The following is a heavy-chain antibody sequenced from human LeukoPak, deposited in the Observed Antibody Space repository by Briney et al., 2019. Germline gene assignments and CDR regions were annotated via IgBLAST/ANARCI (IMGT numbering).Heavy chain of an antibody. J-gene: IGHJ4*02. CDR1: GFTFDDYA. Sequence: PGRSLRLSCAGSGFTFDDYAMHWVRQVPGKGLEWVSGISWNSGAVGYADSVKGRFTISRDNAKNSLYLQMISLRAGDTAFYYCAKSGRLGELSFFDFWGQGTLVAVSS. V-gene: IGHV3-9*01. CDR3: AKSGRLGELSFFDF. CDR2: ISWNSGAV. D-gene: IGHD3-16*02.